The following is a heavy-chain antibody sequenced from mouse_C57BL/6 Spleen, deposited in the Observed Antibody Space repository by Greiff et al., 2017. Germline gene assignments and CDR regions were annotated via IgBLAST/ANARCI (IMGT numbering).Heavy chain of an antibody. CDR3: ALPHYFDY. Sequence: VQLQQSGAELVKPGASVKLSCTASGFNIKDYSMHWVKQRTEQGLEWIGRIDPEDGETTYDPKFQGKATITANTSSNTAYLQLSRLTSEDTAVYYCALPHYFDYWGQGTTLTVSS. V-gene: IGHV14-2*01. J-gene: IGHJ2*01. CDR2: IDPEDGET. CDR1: GFNIKDYS.